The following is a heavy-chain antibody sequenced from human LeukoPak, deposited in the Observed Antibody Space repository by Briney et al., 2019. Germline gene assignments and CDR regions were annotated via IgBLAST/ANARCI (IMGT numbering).Heavy chain of an antibody. CDR1: GFTFSNAW. V-gene: IGHV3-15*01. J-gene: IGHJ4*02. Sequence: GGSLRLSCAASGFTFSNAWTSWVRQAPGKGLEWVGRIKSKTDGGTTDYAAPVKGRFTISRDDSKNTLYLQMNSLRAEDTAVYYCARACGGDCYLSDYWGQGTLVTVSS. CDR3: ARACGGDCYLSDY. D-gene: IGHD2-21*02. CDR2: IKSKTDGGTT.